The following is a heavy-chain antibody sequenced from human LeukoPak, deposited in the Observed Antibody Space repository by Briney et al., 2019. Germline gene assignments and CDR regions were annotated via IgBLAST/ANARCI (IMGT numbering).Heavy chain of an antibody. Sequence: GGSLRLSCAASGFTFSSYGMHWVRQAPGKGLEWVSVISGSGVNTYYADSVKGRFTTSRDNSKNTLFLQMNSLRAEDTAVYYCAKGSVPVVAMNAFEIWGQGTMVTVSS. CDR2: ISGSGVNT. J-gene: IGHJ3*02. CDR3: AKGSVPVVAMNAFEI. CDR1: GFTFSSYG. D-gene: IGHD2-2*01. V-gene: IGHV3-23*01.